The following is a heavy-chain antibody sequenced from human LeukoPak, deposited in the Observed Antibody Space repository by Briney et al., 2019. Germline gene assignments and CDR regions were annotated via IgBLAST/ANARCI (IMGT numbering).Heavy chain of an antibody. CDR1: GFTVSSNY. D-gene: IGHD2-15*01. V-gene: IGHV3-66*01. CDR3: AKGDLSGGTCCFDY. CDR2: IYSGGST. Sequence: PGGSLRLSCAASGFTVSSNYMSWVRQTPGKALEWVSVIYSGGSTYYADSVKGRFTISRDNSKNTLYLQMNSLRAEDTAVYYCAKGDLSGGTCCFDYWGQGTLVTVSS. J-gene: IGHJ4*02.